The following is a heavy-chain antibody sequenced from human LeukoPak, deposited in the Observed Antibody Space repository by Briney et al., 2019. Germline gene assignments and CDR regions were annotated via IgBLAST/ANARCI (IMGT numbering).Heavy chain of an antibody. Sequence: GGPLRLSCATSGFTFTTFWMHWLRQAPGRGLVGVSRINHDGSSTNYADSVKGRFTISRDNAKNTVYLQMNSLRAEDTAVYYCVRDWGYDSSGYWQKYFDTWGQGTLVTVSS. V-gene: IGHV3-74*01. D-gene: IGHD3-22*01. CDR2: INHDGSST. J-gene: IGHJ4*02. CDR3: VRDWGYDSSGYWQKYFDT. CDR1: GFTFTTFW.